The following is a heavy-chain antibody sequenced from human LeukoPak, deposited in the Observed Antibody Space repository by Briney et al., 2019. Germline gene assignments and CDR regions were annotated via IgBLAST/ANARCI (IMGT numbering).Heavy chain of an antibody. CDR1: GFTFSDYY. Sequence: GGSLRLSCAASGFTFSDYYMSWIRQAPGKGLEWVSYISGASSYTTYADSVKGRFTISRDNAKNSLYLQMNSLRGEDTAVYYCARLGSIAAAGTPDYWGQGTLVTVSS. J-gene: IGHJ4*02. CDR3: ARLGSIAAAGTPDY. D-gene: IGHD6-13*01. CDR2: ISGASSYT. V-gene: IGHV3-11*06.